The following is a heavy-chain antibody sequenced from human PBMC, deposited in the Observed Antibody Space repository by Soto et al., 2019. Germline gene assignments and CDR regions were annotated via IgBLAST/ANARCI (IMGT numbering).Heavy chain of an antibody. CDR2: IDPSDSYT. CDR3: ARHPAEEHGIVDS. Sequence: SGEGRVGRVTMSRRTPVLQMLGKGLEGMGRIDPSDSYTNYSPSFQGHVTISADKSISTAYLQWSSLKASDTAMYYCARHPAEEHGIVDSGDQRTLVPVSS. D-gene: IGHD1-20*01. CDR1: VGRVTMSR. J-gene: IGHJ4*02. V-gene: IGHV5-10-1*01.